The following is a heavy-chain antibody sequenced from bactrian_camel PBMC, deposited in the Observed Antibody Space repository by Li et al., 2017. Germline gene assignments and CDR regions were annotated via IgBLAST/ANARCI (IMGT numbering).Heavy chain of an antibody. Sequence: VQLVESGGGSVQAGGSLALSCEISGYTKDTYCMGWFREAPGKEREAVATIDDKIQTTYQDSVKGRFAISKDNAKNTLTLQMNSLKPEDTAMYYCAAAQSFVARPLLPSGYDYWGQGTQVTVS. V-gene: IGHV3-2*01. CDR3: AAAQSFVARPLLPSGYDY. J-gene: IGHJ4*01. D-gene: IGHD1*01. CDR2: IDDKIQTT. CDR1: GYTKDTYC.